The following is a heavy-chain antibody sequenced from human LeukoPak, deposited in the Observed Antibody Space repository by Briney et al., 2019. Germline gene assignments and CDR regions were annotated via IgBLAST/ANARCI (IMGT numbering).Heavy chain of an antibody. V-gene: IGHV3-21*01. Sequence: PGGSLRLSCAASGFTFSSYRMNWVRQAPGKGREWVSSISSSSSYIYYADSVKGRFTISRDNAKNSLYLQMNSLRAEDTAVYYCTRAREPYGDYSDDAFDIWGQGTMVTVSS. J-gene: IGHJ3*02. CDR3: TRAREPYGDYSDDAFDI. CDR2: ISSSSSYI. CDR1: GFTFSSYR. D-gene: IGHD4-17*01.